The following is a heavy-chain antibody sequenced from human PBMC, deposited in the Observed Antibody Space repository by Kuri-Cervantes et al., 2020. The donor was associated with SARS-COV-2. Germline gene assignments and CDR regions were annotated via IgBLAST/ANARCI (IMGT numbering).Heavy chain of an antibody. V-gene: IGHV1-2*02. D-gene: IGHD3-16*02. CDR3: ARDSTGDYDYVWGSYRPTYYMDV. CDR2: INPNTGGT. J-gene: IGHJ6*03. Sequence: ASVKVSCKASGYTFTGYYMHWVRQAPGQGLEWMGWINPNTGGTNYAQKFQGRVTMTRDTSISTAHMELSRLRSDDTAVYYCARDSTGDYDYVWGSYRPTYYMDVWGKGTTVTVSS. CDR1: GYTFTGYY.